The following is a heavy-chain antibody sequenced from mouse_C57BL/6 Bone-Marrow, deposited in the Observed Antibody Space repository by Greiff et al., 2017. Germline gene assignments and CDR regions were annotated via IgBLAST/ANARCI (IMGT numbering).Heavy chain of an antibody. D-gene: IGHD2-5*01. J-gene: IGHJ1*03. CDR2: ISPGSGST. Sequence: QVQLQQPGAELVKPGASVQMSCKASGYTFTSYWITWVKQRPGQGLEWIGDISPGSGSTNYNEKFKSKATLTVDKSSRTAYMQLSSLTSEYSAVYYCARPYDNNYWYFDVWGTGTTVTVSS. CDR1: GYTFTSYW. V-gene: IGHV1-55*01. CDR3: ARPYDNNYWYFDV.